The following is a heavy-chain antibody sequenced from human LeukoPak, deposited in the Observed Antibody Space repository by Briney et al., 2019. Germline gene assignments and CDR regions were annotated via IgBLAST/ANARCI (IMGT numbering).Heavy chain of an antibody. V-gene: IGHV3-43*01. CDR2: ISRNGAAT. J-gene: IGHJ5*02. Sequence: PGGSLRLSCAASGFIFDDYTMHWVRQAPGKGLEWVSLISRNGAATKYADSVRGRFTVSRDNARNSLYLQMNSLRAEDTAVYFCARVYFNYAGNSFFDPRGQGTLVTVSS. D-gene: IGHD4-23*01. CDR3: ARVYFNYAGNSFFDP. CDR1: GFIFDDYT.